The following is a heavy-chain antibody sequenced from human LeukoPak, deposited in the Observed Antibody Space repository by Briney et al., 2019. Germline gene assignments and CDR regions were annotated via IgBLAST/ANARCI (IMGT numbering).Heavy chain of an antibody. CDR1: GVTVRSNY. D-gene: IGHD4-17*01. J-gene: IGHJ4*02. CDR3: VRDRFDYALDY. V-gene: IGHV3-11*04. Sequence: GGSLRLSCAASGVTVRSNYMNWVRQAPGKGLEWVSYISISGSTMYYADSVKGRFTISRDNAKNSLYLQMDSLRADDTAVYYCVRDRFDYALDYWGQGALVTVSS. CDR2: ISISGSTM.